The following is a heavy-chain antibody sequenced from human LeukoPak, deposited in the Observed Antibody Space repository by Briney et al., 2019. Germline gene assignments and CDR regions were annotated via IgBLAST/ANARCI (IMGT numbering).Heavy chain of an antibody. CDR3: ARDRCSGGSCYSIYYYYYYMDV. J-gene: IGHJ6*03. CDR1: GFSFSYQG. CDR2: IGTSNSDR. Sequence: GESLRLSCAGSGFSFSYQGMTWVRQAPGKGLEWVSSIGTSNSDRYYADSVKGRFTISRDNAKSSVYLQMNRLSAEDTAIYYCARDRCSGGSCYSIYYYYYYMDVWGKGTTVTISS. V-gene: IGHV3-21*06. D-gene: IGHD2-15*01.